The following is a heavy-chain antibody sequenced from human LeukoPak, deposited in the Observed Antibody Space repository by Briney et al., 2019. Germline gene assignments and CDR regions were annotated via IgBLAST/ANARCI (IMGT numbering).Heavy chain of an antibody. D-gene: IGHD6-19*01. CDR1: GFTFSSYS. CDR2: ISSSSSYI. V-gene: IGHV3-21*01. Sequence: GRSLRLSCAASGFTFSSYSMNWVRQAPGKGLEWVSSISSSSSYIYYADSVKGRFTFSRDNAKNSLYLQMNSLRAEDTAVYYCAREEVAEQGYFDYWGQGTLVSVSS. CDR3: AREEVAEQGYFDY. J-gene: IGHJ4*02.